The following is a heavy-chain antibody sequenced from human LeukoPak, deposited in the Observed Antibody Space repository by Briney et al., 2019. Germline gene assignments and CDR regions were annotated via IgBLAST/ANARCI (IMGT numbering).Heavy chain of an antibody. CDR3: ARSLSSAWYAYDY. D-gene: IGHD6-19*01. V-gene: IGHV4-59*01. CDR2: IYYSGST. Sequence: PSETLSLTCTVSGGSISTYYWSWIRQPPGKGLEWIGYIYYSGSTNYNPSLKSRVTVSVDTSKNQFSLKLNSVTAADTAVYYCARSLSSAWYAYDYWGQGTLVTVSS. J-gene: IGHJ4*02. CDR1: GGSISTYY.